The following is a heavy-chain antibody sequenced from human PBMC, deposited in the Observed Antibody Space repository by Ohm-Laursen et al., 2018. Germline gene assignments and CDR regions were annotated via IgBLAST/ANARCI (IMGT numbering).Heavy chain of an antibody. CDR1: GFTFINAW. J-gene: IGHJ4*02. CDR2: IKSKVDGGTT. CDR3: TTTGTTLFDS. V-gene: IGHV3-15*01. D-gene: IGHD1-1*01. Sequence: SLRLSCAASGFTFINAWMNWVRQAPGKGLEWVGRIKSKVDGGTTDYAAPVKDRFTISRDDSKNTLYLQMNSLKTEDTAFYYCTTTGTTLFDSWGQGTLVTVSS.